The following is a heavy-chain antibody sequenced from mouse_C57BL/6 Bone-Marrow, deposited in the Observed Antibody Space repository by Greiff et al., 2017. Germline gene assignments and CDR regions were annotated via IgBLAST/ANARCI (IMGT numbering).Heavy chain of an antibody. CDR2: IDPETGGT. CDR1: GYTFTDYE. CDR3: TREREWLQRGGYYAMDY. D-gene: IGHD2-2*01. V-gene: IGHV1-15*01. J-gene: IGHJ4*01. Sequence: VQLQQSGAELVRPGASVTLSCKASGYTFTDYEMHWVKQTPVHGLEWIGAIDPETGGTAYNQKFKGKAILTADKSSSTAYMELRSLTSEDSAVYYCTREREWLQRGGYYAMDYWGQGTSVTVSA.